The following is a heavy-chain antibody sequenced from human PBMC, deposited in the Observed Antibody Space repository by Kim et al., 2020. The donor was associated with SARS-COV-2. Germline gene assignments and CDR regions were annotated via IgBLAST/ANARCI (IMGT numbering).Heavy chain of an antibody. Sequence: SFADSVKGRFTISRDNAKNSLYLQMNSLRAEDTAVYYCARVSSGFYYLDYWGQGTLVTVSS. V-gene: IGHV3-48*03. D-gene: IGHD6-19*01. CDR3: ARVSSGFYYLDY. J-gene: IGHJ4*02.